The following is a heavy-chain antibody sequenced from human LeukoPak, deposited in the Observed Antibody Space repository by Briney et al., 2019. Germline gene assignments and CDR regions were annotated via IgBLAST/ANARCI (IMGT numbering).Heavy chain of an antibody. J-gene: IGHJ4*02. Sequence: GGSLRLSCVGPGFTLSSSWLNWFRQAPGKGLERVANIKPDGSEYYYVDSVRDRVTISVDNAQNSRYLQMKSLRADDTAVYYCARDVSRSFDYWGQGTLVTVSS. V-gene: IGHV3-7*01. CDR1: GFTLSSSW. CDR2: IKPDGSEY. CDR3: ARDVSRSFDY.